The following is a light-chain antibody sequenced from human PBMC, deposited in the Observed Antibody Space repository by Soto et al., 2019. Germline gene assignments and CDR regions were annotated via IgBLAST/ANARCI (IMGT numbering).Light chain of an antibody. Sequence: QSALTQSASVSGSPGQSITISCTGTSSDVGGYNYVSWYQQHPGKAPKLTIYDVSNRPSGVSNRFSGSKSGNTASLTISGLQAEDEADYYCSSYTSSSTLVVFGGGTQLTVL. CDR3: SSYTSSSTLVV. V-gene: IGLV2-14*01. CDR2: DVS. J-gene: IGLJ2*01. CDR1: SSDVGGYNY.